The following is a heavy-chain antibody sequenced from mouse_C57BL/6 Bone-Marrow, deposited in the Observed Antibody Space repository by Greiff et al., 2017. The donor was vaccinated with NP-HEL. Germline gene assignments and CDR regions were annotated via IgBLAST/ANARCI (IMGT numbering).Heavy chain of an antibody. J-gene: IGHJ2*01. D-gene: IGHD4-1*02. CDR2: INPSSGYT. CDR3: ARRLPTGSFDY. Sequence: QVQLQQSGAELARPGASVKMSCKASGYTFTSYTMHWVKQRPGQGLEWIGYINPSSGYTKYNQKFKDKATLTADKSSSTAYMQLRSLTSEDSAVYYCARRLPTGSFDYWGQGTTLTVSS. V-gene: IGHV1-4*01. CDR1: GYTFTSYT.